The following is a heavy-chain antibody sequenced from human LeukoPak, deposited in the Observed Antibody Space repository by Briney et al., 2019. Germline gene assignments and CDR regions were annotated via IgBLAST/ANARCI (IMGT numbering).Heavy chain of an antibody. V-gene: IGHV4-38-2*02. CDR2: IYHSGST. CDR3: ARAVGP. Sequence: SGPTLVKPTQTLTLTCTFSGFSLSTSALGVGWIRQPPGKGLEWIGSIYHSGSTYYNPSLKSRVTISVDTSKNQFSLKLSSVTAADTAVYYCARAVGPWGQGTLVTVSS. D-gene: IGHD1-26*01. J-gene: IGHJ5*02. CDR1: GFSLSTSAL.